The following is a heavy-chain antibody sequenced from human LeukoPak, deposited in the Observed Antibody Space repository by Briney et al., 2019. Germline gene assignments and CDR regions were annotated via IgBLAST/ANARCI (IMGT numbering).Heavy chain of an antibody. CDR3: ASYPDYGDYGWFDP. CDR1: GGTFSSYA. J-gene: IGHJ5*02. Sequence: SVKVSCKASGGTFSSYAISWVRQAPGQGLEWMGGIIPIFGTANYAQKFQGRVTITTDESTSTAYMELSSLRSEDTAVYYCASYPDYGDYGWFDPWGQGTLVTVSS. CDR2: IIPIFGTA. D-gene: IGHD4-17*01. V-gene: IGHV1-69*05.